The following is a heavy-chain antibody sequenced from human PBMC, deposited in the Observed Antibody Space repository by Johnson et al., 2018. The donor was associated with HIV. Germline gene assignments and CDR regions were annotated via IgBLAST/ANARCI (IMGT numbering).Heavy chain of an antibody. Sequence: VQLVESGGGMVKPGGSLRLSCAASGFTFSNAWMSWVRQAPGKGLEWVGRIKSKTDGGTIDYAAPVKGRFTISRDDSKNTLYLQMNSLRAEDTAVYYCATRDPTYRPGAFDLWGQGTMVTVSS. CDR1: GFTFSNAW. CDR3: ATRDPTYRPGAFDL. D-gene: IGHD1-14*01. CDR2: IKSKTDGGTI. J-gene: IGHJ3*01. V-gene: IGHV3-15*01.